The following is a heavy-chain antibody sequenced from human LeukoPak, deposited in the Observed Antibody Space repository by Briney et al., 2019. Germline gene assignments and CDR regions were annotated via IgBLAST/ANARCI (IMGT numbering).Heavy chain of an antibody. CDR1: GFTVSSNY. CDR2: ISGSGGST. D-gene: IGHD2-15*01. V-gene: IGHV3-23*01. CDR3: AKDPNAAPFQYSGYDSPPIVVVVAATQVDY. Sequence: PGGSLRLSCAASGFTVSSNYMSWVRQAPGKGLEWVSAISGSGGSTYYADSVKGRFTISRDNSKNTLYLQMNSLRAEDTAVYYCAKDPNAAPFQYSGYDSPPIVVVVAATQVDYWGQGTLVTVSS. J-gene: IGHJ4*02.